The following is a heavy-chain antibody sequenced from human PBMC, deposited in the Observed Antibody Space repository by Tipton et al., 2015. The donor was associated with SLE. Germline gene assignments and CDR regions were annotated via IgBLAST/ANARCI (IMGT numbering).Heavy chain of an antibody. J-gene: IGHJ5*02. CDR2: VGGGSP. CDR3: ARCGSAPCKLDH. Sequence: QSGAEVKKPGASVKVSCKASGYNFTSYSLHWVRQAPGQGLEWMGTVGGGSPSYAQKFQGRVTMTRDTSTNTVHMEMSSLTSDDTAVYYCARCGSAPCKLDHWGQGTLVIVSS. CDR1: GYNFTSYS. V-gene: IGHV1-46*01. D-gene: IGHD2/OR15-2a*01.